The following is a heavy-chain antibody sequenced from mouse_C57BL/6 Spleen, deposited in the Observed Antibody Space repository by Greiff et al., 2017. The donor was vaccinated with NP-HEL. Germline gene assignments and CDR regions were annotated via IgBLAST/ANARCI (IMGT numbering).Heavy chain of an antibody. CDR1: GYAFSSYW. CDR3: ARGGDYDVGYAMDY. D-gene: IGHD2-4*01. V-gene: IGHV1-80*01. J-gene: IGHJ4*01. Sequence: VQLQQSGAELVKPGASVKISCKASGYAFSSYWMNWVKQRPGKGLEWIGQIYPGDGDTNYNFQFKGKATLTADKSSSTAYMQLSSLTSEDSAVYFCARGGDYDVGYAMDYWGQGTSVTVSS. CDR2: IYPGDGDT.